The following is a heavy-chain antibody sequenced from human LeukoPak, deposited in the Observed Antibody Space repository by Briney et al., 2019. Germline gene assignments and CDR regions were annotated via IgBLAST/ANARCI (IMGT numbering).Heavy chain of an antibody. CDR3: ARGFPPRRNYDSSGYYSYYFDY. J-gene: IGHJ4*02. CDR2: IIPIFGTA. D-gene: IGHD3-22*01. Sequence: SVKVSCKASGGTFSSYAISWVRQAPGQGLEWMGGIIPIFGTANYAQKLQGRVTMTTDTSTSTAYMELRSLRSDDTAVYYCARGFPPRRNYDSSGYYSYYFDYWGQGTLVTVSS. V-gene: IGHV1-69*05. CDR1: GGTFSSYA.